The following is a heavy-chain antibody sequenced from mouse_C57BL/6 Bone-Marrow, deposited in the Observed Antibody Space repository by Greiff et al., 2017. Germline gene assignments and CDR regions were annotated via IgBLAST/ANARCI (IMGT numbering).Heavy chain of an antibody. D-gene: IGHD2-12*01. CDR3: ARFIV. Sequence: QVQLQQPGAELVKPGASVKMSCKASGYTFTSYWITWVKQRPGQGLEWIGDIYPGSGSTNYNEKFKSKATLTVDTPSSTAYMQLSSLTSEDSAVYYCARFIVWGQGTSVTVSS. J-gene: IGHJ4*01. CDR1: GYTFTSYW. CDR2: IYPGSGST. V-gene: IGHV1-55*01.